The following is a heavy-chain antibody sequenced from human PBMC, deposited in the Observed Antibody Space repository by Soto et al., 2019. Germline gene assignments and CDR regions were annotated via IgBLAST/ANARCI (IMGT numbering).Heavy chain of an antibody. D-gene: IGHD6-13*01. CDR1: GFTFSTYS. CDR3: ARDGAAAGPDFDY. Sequence: EVQLVESGGGLVQPGGSLRLSCAASGFTFSTYSMIWVRQAPGKGLEWVSYISGSSSSIYYADSVKGRFTISRDNAKNSRYLQMNSLRDEDTAVYYCARDGAAAGPDFDYWGQGTLVTVSS. CDR2: ISGSSSSI. J-gene: IGHJ4*02. V-gene: IGHV3-48*02.